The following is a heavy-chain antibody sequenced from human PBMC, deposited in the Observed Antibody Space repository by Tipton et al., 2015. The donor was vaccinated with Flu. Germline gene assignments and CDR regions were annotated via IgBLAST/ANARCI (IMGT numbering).Heavy chain of an antibody. Sequence: VQLVQSGAEVKKPWSSVKVSCKASGGTFSSYAISWVRQAPGQGLEWMGGIIPIFGTANYAPKFQGRVTITADESTSTAYMELSSLRSEDTAVYYCARAGFYDSSGYYEETLYYFDYWGQGPLVTVSS. D-gene: IGHD3-22*01. J-gene: IGHJ4*02. CDR2: IIPIFGTA. CDR3: ARAGFYDSSGYYEETLYYFDY. V-gene: IGHV1-69*01. CDR1: GGTFSSYA.